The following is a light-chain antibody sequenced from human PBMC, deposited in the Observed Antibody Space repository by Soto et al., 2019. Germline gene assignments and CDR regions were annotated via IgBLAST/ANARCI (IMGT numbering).Light chain of an antibody. V-gene: IGLV2-14*01. CDR1: SSDIGTYDH. J-gene: IGLJ1*01. CDR3: ISYTVTRSYV. Sequence: QSALTQPASVSGSPGQSITISCSGTSSDIGTYDHVAWFQQFPGKTPKLMIYSVSNRPSGVSYRFSGSKSGNTASLTISGLQAEDEADYYCISYTVTRSYVFGTGIKLTVL. CDR2: SVS.